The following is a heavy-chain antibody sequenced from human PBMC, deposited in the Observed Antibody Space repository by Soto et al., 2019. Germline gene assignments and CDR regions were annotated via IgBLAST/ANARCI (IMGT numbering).Heavy chain of an antibody. Sequence: QVQLVQSGPEVKKPGSSVKVSCKASGGTFSSYTISWVRQAPGQGLEWMGRIIPILGIANYAQKFQSRVTITADKSTSTAYMELSSLRSEDTAVYYCAREGGGEPRPFDYWGQGTLVTVSS. V-gene: IGHV1-69*08. CDR2: IIPILGIA. J-gene: IGHJ4*02. CDR1: GGTFSSYT. CDR3: AREGGGEPRPFDY. D-gene: IGHD2-21*01.